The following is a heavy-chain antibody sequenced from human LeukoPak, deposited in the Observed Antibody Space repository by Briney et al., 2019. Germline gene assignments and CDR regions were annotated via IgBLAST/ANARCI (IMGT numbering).Heavy chain of an antibody. Sequence: GGSLRLSCAASGFTFSSYAMSWVRQAPGKGLEWVSAISGSGGSTYYADSVKGRFTISRDNSKNTLYLQMNSLRAEDTAVYYCAKDWATLPSRLSPFDSWGQGILVTVSS. J-gene: IGHJ4*02. D-gene: IGHD6-6*01. CDR2: ISGSGGST. CDR3: AKDWATLPSRLSPFDS. CDR1: GFTFSSYA. V-gene: IGHV3-23*01.